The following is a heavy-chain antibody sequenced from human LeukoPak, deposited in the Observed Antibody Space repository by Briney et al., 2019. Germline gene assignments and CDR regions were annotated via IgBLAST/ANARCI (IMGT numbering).Heavy chain of an antibody. J-gene: IGHJ5*02. D-gene: IGHD1-26*01. Sequence: SETLSLTCAVFGGSFSTYYWGWIRQPAGKGLEWIGRIYTSGSTNYNPSLKSRVTISVDKSKNQFSLKLSSVTAADTAVYYCASIVYYSGSSYLDAWGQGTLVTVSS. V-gene: IGHV4-4*07. CDR3: ASIVYYSGSSYLDA. CDR2: IYTSGST. CDR1: GGSFSTYY.